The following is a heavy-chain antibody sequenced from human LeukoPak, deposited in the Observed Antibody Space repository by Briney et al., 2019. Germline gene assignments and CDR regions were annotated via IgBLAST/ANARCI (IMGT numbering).Heavy chain of an antibody. CDR2: ISSSSSYI. J-gene: IGHJ3*02. CDR3: ARGIAVAGTRDAFDI. CDR1: GFTFSSYS. Sequence: GGSLRLSCAASGFTFSSYSMNWVRQAPGKGLEWVSSISSSSSYIYYADSVKGRFTISRDNAKNSLYLQMNSLRAEDTAVYYCARGIAVAGTRDAFDIWGQETMVTVSS. V-gene: IGHV3-21*01. D-gene: IGHD6-19*01.